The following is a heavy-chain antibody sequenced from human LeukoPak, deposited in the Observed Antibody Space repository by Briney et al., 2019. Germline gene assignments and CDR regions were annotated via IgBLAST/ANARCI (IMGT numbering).Heavy chain of an antibody. CDR2: ISSSSSYI. V-gene: IGHV3-21*01. CDR1: GFTFSSYS. J-gene: IGHJ5*02. Sequence: PGGSLRLSCAASGFTFSSYSMNWVRQAPGKGLEWVSSISSSSSYIYYADSVKGRFTISRDNAKNSLYLQMNSLRAEDTAVYYCARDRIAAYNRCDPWGQGTLVTVSS. D-gene: IGHD6-13*01. CDR3: ARDRIAAYNRCDP.